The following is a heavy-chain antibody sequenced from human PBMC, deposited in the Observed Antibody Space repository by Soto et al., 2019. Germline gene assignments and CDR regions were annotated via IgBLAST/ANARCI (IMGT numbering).Heavy chain of an antibody. J-gene: IGHJ5*01. CDR2: IYKSATT. D-gene: IGHD2-15*01. V-gene: IGHV4-30-4*01. CDR3: ARGRYCLTGRCFPNWFDS. CDR1: GDSISTVDYF. Sequence: QVQLLESGPGLVRPSQTLSLTYSVSGDSISTVDYFWAWIRQPPGQALEYIGYIYKSATTYYNPSFEGRVAISLDTSKSHFSLNVTSVTAADTAVYFCARGRYCLTGRCFPNWFDSWGQGTLVTVSS.